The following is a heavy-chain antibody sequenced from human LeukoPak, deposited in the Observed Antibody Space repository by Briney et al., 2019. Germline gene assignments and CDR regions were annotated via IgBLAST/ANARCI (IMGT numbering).Heavy chain of an antibody. CDR1: GFTFSGSA. V-gene: IGHV3-73*01. Sequence: PGGSLKLSCAASGFTFSGSAMHWVRQASGKGLEWVGRIRSKANSYATAYAASVKGRFTISRDDSKNTAYLQMNSLKTEDTAVYYCTRYSAAGNYNFDYWGQGTLVTVSS. CDR3: TRYSAAGNYNFDY. D-gene: IGHD6-13*01. J-gene: IGHJ4*02. CDR2: IRSKANSYAT.